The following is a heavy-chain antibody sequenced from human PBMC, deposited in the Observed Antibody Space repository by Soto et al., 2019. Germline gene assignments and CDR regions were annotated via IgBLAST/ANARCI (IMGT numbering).Heavy chain of an antibody. V-gene: IGHV1-18*01. CDR3: ARTVGATIRGFDP. CDR2: ISAYNGNT. CDR1: GYTFTNYG. D-gene: IGHD1-26*01. J-gene: IGHJ5*02. Sequence: QVQLVQSGGDMKKPGASVKVSCKASGYTFTNYGISWVRQAPGQGLEWMGWISAYNGNTNYPQKFQGRVTMTTDTCTTTAYIELRSLRSDDTAVYYCARTVGATIRGFDPWGQGTLVTVSS.